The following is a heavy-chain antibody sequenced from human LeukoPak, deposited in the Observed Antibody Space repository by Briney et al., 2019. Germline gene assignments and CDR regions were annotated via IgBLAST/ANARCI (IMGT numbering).Heavy chain of an antibody. CDR2: INWNGGST. CDR3: ARIPAGIAVAGTDY. V-gene: IGHV3-20*04. CDR1: GFTFDDYG. Sequence: PGGSLRLSCAASGFTFDDYGMSWVRQAPGKGLEWVSGINWNGGSTGYADSVKGRFTISRDNAKNSLSLQMNSLRAEDTALYYCARIPAGIAVAGTDYWGQGTLVTVPS. D-gene: IGHD6-19*01. J-gene: IGHJ4*02.